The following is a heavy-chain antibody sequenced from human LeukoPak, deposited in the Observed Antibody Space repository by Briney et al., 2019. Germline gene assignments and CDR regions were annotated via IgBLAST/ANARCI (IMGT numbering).Heavy chain of an antibody. V-gene: IGHV1-69*13. CDR1: GGTFSSYA. CDR3: ARTGYCSSTSCYGEYYFDY. Sequence: SVKVSCKASGGTFSSYAISWVRQAHGQGVEWMGRIIPIFCTPNYAQKFQGRVTITADESTSTAYMELSSLRSEDTAVYYCARTGYCSSTSCYGEYYFDYWGQGTLVTVSS. D-gene: IGHD2-2*01. J-gene: IGHJ4*02. CDR2: IIPIFCTP.